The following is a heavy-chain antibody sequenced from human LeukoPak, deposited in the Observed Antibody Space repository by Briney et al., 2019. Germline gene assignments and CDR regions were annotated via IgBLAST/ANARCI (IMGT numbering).Heavy chain of an antibody. J-gene: IGHJ4*02. CDR3: ARAYPIDCGGDCFSYYFDY. D-gene: IGHD2-21*02. V-gene: IGHV3-7*01. CDR1: GFTFSSYW. CDR2: IKQDGSEK. Sequence: GGSLRLSCAASGFTFSSYWMSWVRQAPGKGLEWVANIKQDGSEKYYVGSVKGRFTISRDNAKNSLYLQMNSLRAEDTAVYYCARAYPIDCGGDCFSYYFDYWGQGTLVTVSS.